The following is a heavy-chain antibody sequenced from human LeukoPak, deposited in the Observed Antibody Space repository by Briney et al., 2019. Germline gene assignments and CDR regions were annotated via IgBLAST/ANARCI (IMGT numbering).Heavy chain of an antibody. CDR3: AKVRRSSDY. Sequence: GGSLRLSCVASGFTFSTYALSWVRQAPGKGLEWVSAISSSGGSPYYADSVNGRFTISRDNSKNTLYLQMNSLRAEDTALYYCAKVRRSSDYWGQGTLVTVSS. D-gene: IGHD6-6*01. CDR1: GFTFSTYA. CDR2: ISSSGGSP. J-gene: IGHJ4*02. V-gene: IGHV3-23*01.